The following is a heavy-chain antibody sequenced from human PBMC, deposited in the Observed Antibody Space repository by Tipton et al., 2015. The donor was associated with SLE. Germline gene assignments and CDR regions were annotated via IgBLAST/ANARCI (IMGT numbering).Heavy chain of an antibody. CDR2: ISGSSGYI. Sequence: GSLRLSCAASGFTFSSYTMNWVRQAPGKGLEWVSSISGSSGYIYYADSLKGRFTISRDNAKNSLYLQMNSLRAEDTAIYYCARDSIGSGWYSDYWGQGTLVTVSS. CDR3: ARDSIGSGWYSDY. V-gene: IGHV3-21*01. J-gene: IGHJ4*02. D-gene: IGHD6-19*01. CDR1: GFTFSSYT.